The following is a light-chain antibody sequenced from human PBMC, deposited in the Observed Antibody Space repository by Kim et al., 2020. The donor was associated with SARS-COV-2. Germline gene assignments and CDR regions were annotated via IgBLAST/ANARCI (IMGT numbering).Light chain of an antibody. CDR2: HDT. V-gene: IGLV3-21*04. CDR1: NIGSES. Sequence: PGKTATIICGGNNIGSESLHWYQQRPGQAPVLLIYHDTDRPSGIPERFSASKSGNTATLTITRVEAGDEADYYCHLWDSDSDHWVFGGGTQLTVL. J-gene: IGLJ3*02. CDR3: HLWDSDSDHWV.